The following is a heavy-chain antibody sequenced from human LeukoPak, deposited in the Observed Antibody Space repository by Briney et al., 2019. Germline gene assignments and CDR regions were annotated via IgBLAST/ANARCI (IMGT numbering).Heavy chain of an antibody. J-gene: IGHJ1*01. V-gene: IGHV3-30*18. D-gene: IGHD5-18*01. CDR1: GFTFSSYG. Sequence: PGGSLRLSCAASGFTFSSYGMHWVRQAPGKGLEWVAVISYDGSNKYYADSVKGRFTISRDNSKNTLYLQMNSLRAEDTAVYYCAKDPSYGYSYGYGYFQHWGQGTLVTVSS. CDR3: AKDPSYGYSYGYGYFQH. CDR2: ISYDGSNK.